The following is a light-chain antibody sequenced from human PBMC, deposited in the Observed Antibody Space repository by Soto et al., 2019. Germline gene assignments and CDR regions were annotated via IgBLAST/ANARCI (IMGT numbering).Light chain of an antibody. CDR1: QSLTNNY. CDR3: QQYGSSGT. Sequence: DIVLTQSPGTLSLSPGERATLSCRASQSLTNNYFAWYQHKPGQAPRLLIYGASNRATGIPDRFSGSGSGTDFTLTISRLEPEDFAVYYCQQYGSSGTFGQGTKVDI. J-gene: IGKJ1*01. CDR2: GAS. V-gene: IGKV3-20*01.